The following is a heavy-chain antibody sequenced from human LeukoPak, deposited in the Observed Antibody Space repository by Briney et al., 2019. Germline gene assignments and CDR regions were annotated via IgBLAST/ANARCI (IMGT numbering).Heavy chain of an antibody. V-gene: IGHV3-30*03. J-gene: IGHJ4*02. CDR2: ISYDGSNK. CDR1: GFTFSNYG. CDR3: ARGSWFGELLPFDY. Sequence: PGGSLRLSCAASGFTFSNYGMHWVRQAPGKGLEWVAVISYDGSNKYYADSVKGRFSISRDNSKNTLYLQMNSLSAEDTAVYYCARGSWFGELLPFDYWGQGTLVTVSS. D-gene: IGHD3-10*01.